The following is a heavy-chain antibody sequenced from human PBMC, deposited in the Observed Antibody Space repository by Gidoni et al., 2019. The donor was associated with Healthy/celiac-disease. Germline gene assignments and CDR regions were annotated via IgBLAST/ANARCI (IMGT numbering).Heavy chain of an antibody. CDR3: ARTGDFGVVIGVFDI. D-gene: IGHD3-3*01. Sequence: QVQLQESGPGLVKPSETLSLTCTVSGGSVSSGSYYWSWIRQPPGKGLEWIGYIYYSGSTNYNPSLKRRVTISVDTSKNQFSLKLSSVTAADTAVYYCARTGDFGVVIGVFDIWGQGTMVTVSS. CDR1: GGSVSSGSYY. V-gene: IGHV4-61*01. CDR2: IYYSGST. J-gene: IGHJ3*02.